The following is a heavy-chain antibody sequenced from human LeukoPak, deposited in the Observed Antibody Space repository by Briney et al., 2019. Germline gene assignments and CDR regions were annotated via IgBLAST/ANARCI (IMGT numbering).Heavy chain of an antibody. CDR1: GGSFSGYY. J-gene: IGHJ3*02. V-gene: IGHV4-59*01. Sequence: PSETLSLTCAVYGGSFSGYYWSWIRQPPGKGLEWIGYIYYSGSTNYNPSLKSRVTISVDTSKDQFSLKLSSVTAADTAVYYCARGEYYYDSSGYYYSAFDIWGQGTMVTVSS. CDR3: ARGEYYYDSSGYYYSAFDI. CDR2: IYYSGST. D-gene: IGHD3-22*01.